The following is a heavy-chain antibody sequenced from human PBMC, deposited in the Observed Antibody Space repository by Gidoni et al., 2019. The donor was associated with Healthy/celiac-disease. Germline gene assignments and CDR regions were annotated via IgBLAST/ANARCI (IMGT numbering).Heavy chain of an antibody. CDR3: ARRGSYSYFDY. CDR2: IYSGGST. V-gene: IGHV3-66*04. Sequence: EVQLVESGGALVQPGGSLRLSCAASGYTVSSNYMSWVRQAPGKGLEWVSVIYSGGSTYYADSVKGRFTISRDNSKNTLYLQMNSLRAEDTAVYYCARRGSYSYFDYWGQGTLVTVSS. J-gene: IGHJ4*02. CDR1: GYTVSSNY. D-gene: IGHD5-18*01.